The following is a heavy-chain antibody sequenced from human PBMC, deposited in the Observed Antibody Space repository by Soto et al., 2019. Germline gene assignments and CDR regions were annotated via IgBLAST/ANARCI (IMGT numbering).Heavy chain of an antibody. J-gene: IGHJ4*02. Sequence: SVKVSCKASGGTFSCYAICWVRQSPGQGLEWMGGIIPIFGTANYAQKFQGRVTITADESTSTAYMELSSLRSEDTAVYYCARNLYSYGYRLDYWGQGTLVTVSS. CDR1: GGTFSCYA. V-gene: IGHV1-69*13. D-gene: IGHD5-18*01. CDR2: IIPIFGTA. CDR3: ARNLYSYGYRLDY.